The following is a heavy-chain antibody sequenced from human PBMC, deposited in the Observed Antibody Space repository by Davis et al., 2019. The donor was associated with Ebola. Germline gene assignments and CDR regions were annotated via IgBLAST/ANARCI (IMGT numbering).Heavy chain of an antibody. CDR2: ISYDGSNK. D-gene: IGHD1-26*01. Sequence: GESLKISCAASGFTFSSYGMHWVRQVPGKGLEWVAVISYDGSNKYYADSVKGRFTISRGNSKNTLYLQMNSLRAEDTAVYYCAKDAYSGSQSDLYYYYYGMDVWGQGTTVTVSS. J-gene: IGHJ6*02. CDR1: GFTFSSYG. V-gene: IGHV3-30*18. CDR3: AKDAYSGSQSDLYYYYYGMDV.